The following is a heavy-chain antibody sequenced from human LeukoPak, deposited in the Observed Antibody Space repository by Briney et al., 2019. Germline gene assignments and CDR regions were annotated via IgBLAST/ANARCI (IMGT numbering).Heavy chain of an antibody. V-gene: IGHV4-59*01. Sequence: PSETLSLTCTVSGGSLSLYYWSWIRQPPGKGLEWIGYFYDTRSPKYNPSSERRVTISVDMSRNQFSLSLTSVTAADTAVYYCARGLGSLTYWGQGTLATVSS. J-gene: IGHJ4*02. CDR2: FYDTRSP. D-gene: IGHD3/OR15-3a*01. CDR1: GGSLSLYY. CDR3: ARGLGSLTY.